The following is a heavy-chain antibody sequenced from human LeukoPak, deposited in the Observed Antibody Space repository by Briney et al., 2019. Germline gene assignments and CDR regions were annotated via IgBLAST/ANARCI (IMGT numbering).Heavy chain of an antibody. CDR1: GFTFSSYA. V-gene: IGHV3-23*01. CDR2: ISGSGGST. J-gene: IGHJ5*02. D-gene: IGHD6-19*01. CDR3: APSSSGWRNWFDP. Sequence: GRSLRLSCAASGFTFSSYAMSWVRQAPGKGLERVSAISGSGGSTYYAYSVKGRFTISRDNSKNTLYLQMNSLRAEDTAVYYCAPSSSGWRNWFDPWGQGTLVTVSS.